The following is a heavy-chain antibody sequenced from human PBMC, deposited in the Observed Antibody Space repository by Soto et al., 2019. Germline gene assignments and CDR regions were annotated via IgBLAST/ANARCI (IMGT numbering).Heavy chain of an antibody. CDR1: GGSMSSGGYS. D-gene: IGHD2-2*01. CDR2: IYHSGST. J-gene: IGHJ5*02. Sequence: NPSETLSLTCAVSGGSMSSGGYSWSWIRQPPGKGLEWIGYIYHSGSTYYNPSLKSRVTISVDRSKNQFSLKLSSVTAADTAVYYCARVPDRWGQGTLVTVS. CDR3: ARVPDR. V-gene: IGHV4-30-2*01.